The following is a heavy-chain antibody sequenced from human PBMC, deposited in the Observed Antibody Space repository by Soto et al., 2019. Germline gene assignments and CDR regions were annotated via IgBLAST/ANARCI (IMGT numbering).Heavy chain of an antibody. V-gene: IGHV1-18*01. CDR3: ARDDYGDYAY. D-gene: IGHD4-17*01. CDR1: GYTFTSHG. Sequence: QVQLVQSEDEVKKPGASVKVSCKASGYTFTSHGISWVRQAPGQGLEWMGWMSTYNGDTNYAQMVQGRVTMTTDTSTSTAYMELRSRRSDDTAVYYCARDDYGDYAYWGQGTPVTVSS. J-gene: IGHJ4*02. CDR2: MSTYNGDT.